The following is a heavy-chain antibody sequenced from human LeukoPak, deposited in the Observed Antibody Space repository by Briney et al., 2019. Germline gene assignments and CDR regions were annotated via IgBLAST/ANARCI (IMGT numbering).Heavy chain of an antibody. CDR3: ARDEGSGYDSLDY. V-gene: IGHV1-18*01. CDR2: ISVYNGNT. Sequence: ASVKVSCKASGYTFSNNGFSWVRQAPGQGLEWMGWISVYNGNTNYAQKFQGRVTMTTDTSTRTAFMELRSLRSDDTAVYFCARDEGSGYDSLDYWGQGTLVTVSS. D-gene: IGHD5-12*01. CDR1: GYTFSNNG. J-gene: IGHJ4*02.